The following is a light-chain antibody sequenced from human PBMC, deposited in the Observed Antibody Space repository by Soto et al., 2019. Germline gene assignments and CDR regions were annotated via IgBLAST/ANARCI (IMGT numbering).Light chain of an antibody. J-gene: IGKJ1*01. CDR1: QDITNF. CDR3: QQYAVLPWT. Sequence: DLQMTQSPSSLSASVGDRVTITCQASQDITNFLNWYQQKPGKAPKLLIYVASNLETGVPSRFSGSGSWTDFSFTISSLQPEDIATYYCQQYAVLPWTFGQGTTVEVK. CDR2: VAS. V-gene: IGKV1-33*01.